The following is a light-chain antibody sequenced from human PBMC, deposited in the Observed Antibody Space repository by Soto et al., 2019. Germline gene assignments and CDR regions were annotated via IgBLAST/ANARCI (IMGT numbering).Light chain of an antibody. V-gene: IGLV2-11*01. Sequence: QSALTQPRSVSGSPGHSVTISCTGTSSDVGGYSYVSWYQQHPGKAPKLMISDVSKRPSGVPDRFSGSKFGNTASLTISGLQAEDEAEYYCCSYAGACTYVFGSGTKVTVL. J-gene: IGLJ1*01. CDR2: DVS. CDR3: CSYAGACTYV. CDR1: SSDVGGYSY.